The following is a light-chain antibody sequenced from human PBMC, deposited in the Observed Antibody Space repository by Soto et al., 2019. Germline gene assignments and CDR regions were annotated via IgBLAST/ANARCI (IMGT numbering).Light chain of an antibody. J-gene: IGKJ1*01. V-gene: IGKV3-20*01. CDR3: QQCGSLPGT. Sequence: ETVLTQSPGTLSLSPRERATLSCRASQSVNGNYLAWYQQKPGQAPRLLIYGTSSRATGIPDRFSGSGSGTDFTLTISRLEPEDFAVYYCQQCGSLPGTFGQGTKV. CDR1: QSVNGNY. CDR2: GTS.